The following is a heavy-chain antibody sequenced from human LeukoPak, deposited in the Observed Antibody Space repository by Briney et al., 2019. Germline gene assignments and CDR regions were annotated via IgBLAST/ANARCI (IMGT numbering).Heavy chain of an antibody. CDR3: ANEIRPNDY. Sequence: PGGSLRLSCAASEFDFSSHAMTWVRQAPGKGLERVSAISISGSKTYYADSVKGRFTISRDNSKNTLNLQMNSLRAEDTAVYYCANEIRPNDYWGQGTQVTVSS. CDR1: EFDFSSHA. CDR2: ISISGSKT. V-gene: IGHV3-23*01. D-gene: IGHD4-17*01. J-gene: IGHJ4*02.